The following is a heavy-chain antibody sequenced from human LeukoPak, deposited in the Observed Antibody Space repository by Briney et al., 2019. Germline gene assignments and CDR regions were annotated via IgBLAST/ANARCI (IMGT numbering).Heavy chain of an antibody. J-gene: IGHJ4*02. Sequence: GGSLRLSCAASEFTFSSYSMNWVRQAPGKGLEWVSYITNSGNSKSYADSVKGRFTISRDNTKNSLYLQMNGLRAEDTAVYYCATDCSSTSCTWLGDYWGQGTLVTVSS. V-gene: IGHV3-48*01. CDR1: EFTFSSYS. D-gene: IGHD2-2*01. CDR2: ITNSGNSK. CDR3: ATDCSSTSCTWLGDY.